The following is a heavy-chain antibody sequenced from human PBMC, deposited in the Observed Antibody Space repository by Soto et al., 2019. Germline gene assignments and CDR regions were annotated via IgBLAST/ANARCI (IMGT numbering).Heavy chain of an antibody. CDR1: GFAFSSYG. J-gene: IGHJ4*02. CDR2: ISYDGSLQ. D-gene: IGHD5-18*01. CDR3: VSDRGYGHASVPYS. V-gene: IGHV3-30*03. Sequence: QALLVESGGGVVQPGRSLRLSCAASGFAFSSYGMHWVHQAPGTGLEWVAVISYDGSLQHYADSVKGRFTISRDNSKNMVLLQMSSLRAEDTAVYYCVSDRGYGHASVPYSWGQGTLVSVSS.